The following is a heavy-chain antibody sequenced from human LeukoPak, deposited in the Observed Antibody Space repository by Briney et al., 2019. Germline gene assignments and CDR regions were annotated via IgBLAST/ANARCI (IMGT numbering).Heavy chain of an antibody. CDR1: GVTFSGYS. CDR2: ITATSRHI. V-gene: IGHV3-21*01. Sequence: GGSLRLSCAAPGVTFSGYSVNWVRQAPGKGLEWVSAITATSRHIYYADSVKGRFTISRDNAKNSLYLQMSSLRVEDTAVYYCASWAGNTQSDSWSGPFDYWGQGTLVTVSS. D-gene: IGHD3-3*01. CDR3: ASWAGNTQSDSWSGPFDY. J-gene: IGHJ4*02.